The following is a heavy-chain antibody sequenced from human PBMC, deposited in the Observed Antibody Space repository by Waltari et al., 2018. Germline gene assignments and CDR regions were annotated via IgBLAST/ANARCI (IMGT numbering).Heavy chain of an antibody. Sequence: VQGMEFGGGVVQPGRSLRLSSTTSGFIVRNFAMHWVRQTPGKGLGWVAMMSYDGNTEYYADSVKGRFTISRDNSRSTLYLQMNSLRVEDTAVYSCARVIAGRAFDFWGQGTLVTVS. V-gene: IGHV3-30-3*01. J-gene: IGHJ3*01. CDR2: MSYDGNTE. CDR1: GFIVRNFA. D-gene: IGHD6-6*01. CDR3: ARVIAGRAFDF.